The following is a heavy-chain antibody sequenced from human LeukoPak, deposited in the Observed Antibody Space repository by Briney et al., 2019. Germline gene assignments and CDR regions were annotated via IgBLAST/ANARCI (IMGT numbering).Heavy chain of an antibody. D-gene: IGHD3-22*01. V-gene: IGHV3-23*01. CDR2: ISGSGDAT. CDR1: KFNFA. CDR3: ARAPLRYYYDSSGYYPIPYFDY. Sequence: GGSLRLSCAASKFNFAMSWVRQTADKRLEWVSAISGSGDATFCTDSVKGRFTISRDNSKNTLYLQMGSLRAEDMAVYYCARAPLRYYYDSSGYYPIPYFDYWGQGTLVTVSS. J-gene: IGHJ4*02.